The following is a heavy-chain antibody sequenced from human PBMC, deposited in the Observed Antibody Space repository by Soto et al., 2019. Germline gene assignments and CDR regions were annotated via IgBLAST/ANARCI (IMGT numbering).Heavy chain of an antibody. CDR1: GFTFSSYA. J-gene: IGHJ4*02. V-gene: IGHV3-30-3*01. CDR3: ASASGYSPN. CDR2: ISYDGSNK. D-gene: IGHD3-22*01. Sequence: VQLVESGGGVVQPGRSLRVSCEASGFTFSSYAMHWVRQAPGKGLEWVAVISYDGSNKYYADSVKGRFTISRDNSKNTLYLQMNSLRAEDTAVYYCASASGYSPNWGQGTLVTVSS.